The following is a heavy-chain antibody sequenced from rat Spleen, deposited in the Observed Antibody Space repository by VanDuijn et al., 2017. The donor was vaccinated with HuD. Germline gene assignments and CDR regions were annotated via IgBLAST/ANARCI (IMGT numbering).Heavy chain of an antibody. V-gene: IGHV3-3*01. CDR1: GHSITSSYR. CDR3: ARSEGTHYYLPFAD. J-gene: IGHJ3*01. Sequence: EVQLQESGPGLVKPSQSLSLTCSVTGHSITSSYRWNWIRKFPGNRLEWMGYINSAGSTTYNPSLRSRISITLDTSKNQFFLQLNSLTTEDTATYYCARSEGTHYYLPFADWGQGTLVTVSS. CDR2: INSAGST. D-gene: IGHD1-12*02.